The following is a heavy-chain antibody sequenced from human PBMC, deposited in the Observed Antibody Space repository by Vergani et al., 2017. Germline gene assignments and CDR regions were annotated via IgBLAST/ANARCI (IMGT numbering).Heavy chain of an antibody. D-gene: IGHD4-23*01. CDR2: IGTAGDT. Sequence: EVQLVESGGGLVQPGGSLRLSCAASGFTFSSYDMHWVRQATGKGLEWVSAIGTAGDTYYPGSVKGRFTISRENAKNSLYLQMNSLRAGDTAIYYCARACSTTVGDPPGYWGQGTLVTVSS. CDR1: GFTFSSYD. J-gene: IGHJ4*02. V-gene: IGHV3-13*01. CDR3: ARACSTTVGDPPGY.